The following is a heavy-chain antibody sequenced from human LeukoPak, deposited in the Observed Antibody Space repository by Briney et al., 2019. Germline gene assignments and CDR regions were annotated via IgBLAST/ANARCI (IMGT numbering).Heavy chain of an antibody. J-gene: IGHJ5*02. V-gene: IGHV3-74*01. CDR1: GITFGNNW. CDR3: ARAVPHTWFDT. CDR2: INSDGGGA. Sequence: PGGTPRLSCAASGITFGNNWMHWVRQAPEEGLVCISRINSDGGGAIYADSVKGRFTVSRDNAKTTLYLQMNSLGAEDTAVYYCARAVPHTWFDTWGQGTLVTVSS.